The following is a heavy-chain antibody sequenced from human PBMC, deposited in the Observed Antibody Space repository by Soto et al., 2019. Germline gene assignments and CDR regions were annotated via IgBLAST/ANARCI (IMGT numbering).Heavy chain of an antibody. J-gene: IGHJ4*02. CDR3: ARDRMAFGGVTDY. CDR2: IYDSGST. Sequence: SETLSLTCTVSGGSISSGGWYWSWIRQHPGKGREGVGYIYDSGSTYSNPSLTSRVTISVDTSKNQFSLKLSSVTAADTAVYYCARDRMAFGGVTDYWGQGTLVTVSS. D-gene: IGHD3-16*01. V-gene: IGHV4-31*03. CDR1: GGSISSGGWY.